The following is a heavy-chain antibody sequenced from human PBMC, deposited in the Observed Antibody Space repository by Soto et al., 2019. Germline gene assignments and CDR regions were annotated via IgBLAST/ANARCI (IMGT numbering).Heavy chain of an antibody. CDR2: IGGSGGNT. CDR1: GFTFSSYA. CDR3: ARVVRYFDTPYGMDV. D-gene: IGHD3-9*01. J-gene: IGHJ6*02. V-gene: IGHV3-23*01. Sequence: EVQLLESGEGLVQPGGSLKLSCAASGFTFSSYAMSWVRQAPGKGLEWVSGIGGSGGNTYYADSVKGRFTISRDNSKNTLFLQMNSLRAEGTAEYYCARVVRYFDTPYGMDVCGQGTTVTVSS.